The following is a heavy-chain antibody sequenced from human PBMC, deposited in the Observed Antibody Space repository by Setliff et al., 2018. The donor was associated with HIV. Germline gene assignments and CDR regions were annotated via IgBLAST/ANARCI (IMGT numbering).Heavy chain of an antibody. J-gene: IGHJ4*02. CDR2: IIPLFGSA. V-gene: IGHV1-69*13. D-gene: IGHD2-21*01. CDR1: GGTFSSYS. Sequence: GASVKVSCKTSGGTFSSYSITWVRQAPGQGLEWMGGIIPLFGSADYAQRFQGRVTITADESTSTAYMELTSLRSEDTAMYYCAVVNKVTDFEDWGQGTLVTVSS. CDR3: AVVNKVTDFED.